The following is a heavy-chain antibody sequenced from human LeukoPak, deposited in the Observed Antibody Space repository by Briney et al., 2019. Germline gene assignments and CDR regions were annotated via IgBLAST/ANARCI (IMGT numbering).Heavy chain of an antibody. Sequence: GGSLRLSCAASGFTFSSYGMHWVRQAPGKGLEWVAFIRYDGSNKYYADSVKGRFTISRDNSKNTLYLQMNSLRAEDTAVYYCAKLGIVVVVAAREDWFDPWGQGTLVTVSS. V-gene: IGHV3-30*02. CDR1: GFTFSSYG. CDR3: AKLGIVVVVAAREDWFDP. J-gene: IGHJ5*02. CDR2: IRYDGSNK. D-gene: IGHD2-15*01.